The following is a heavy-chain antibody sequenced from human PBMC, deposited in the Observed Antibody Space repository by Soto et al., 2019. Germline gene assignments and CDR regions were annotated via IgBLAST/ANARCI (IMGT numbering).Heavy chain of an antibody. CDR3: ARGKRLALKGSWSWGNWVDYGMEV. J-gene: IGHJ6*01. CDR1: CYTFTIYG. V-gene: IGHV1-18*01. D-gene: IGHD1-1*01. CDR2: ISAYNGNT. Sequence: ASVXVSFKASCYTFTIYGISFFREAPGQGLDGMGWISAYNGNTNYAQKLQGRVTMTTDTSTSTAYMELRSLRSDEKAVYYCARGKRLALKGSWSWGNWVDYGMEVWGQRTTVKVYS.